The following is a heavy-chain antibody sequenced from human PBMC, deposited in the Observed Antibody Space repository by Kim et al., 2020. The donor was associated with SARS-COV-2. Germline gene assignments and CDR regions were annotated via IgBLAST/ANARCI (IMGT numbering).Heavy chain of an antibody. CDR3: ARAYAIYYYYYYGMDV. CDR2: IWYDGSNK. V-gene: IGHV3-33*01. J-gene: IGHJ6*02. D-gene: IGHD2-8*01. Sequence: GGSLRLSCAASGFTFSSYGMHWVRQAPGKGLEWVAVIWYDGSNKYYADSVKGRFTISRDNSKNTLYLQMNSLRAEDTAVYYCARAYAIYYYYYYGMDVWGQGTTVTVSS. CDR1: GFTFSSYG.